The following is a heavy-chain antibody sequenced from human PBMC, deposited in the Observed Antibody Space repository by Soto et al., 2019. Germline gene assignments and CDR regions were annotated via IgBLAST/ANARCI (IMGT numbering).Heavy chain of an antibody. CDR2: IKQDGSEK. V-gene: IGHV3-7*01. CDR3: ARDQDDSSDAFAI. CDR1: GITFSNYW. J-gene: IGHJ3*02. D-gene: IGHD3-3*01. Sequence: EVHLVESGGGLVQPGGSLRLSCAASGITFSNYWMTWVRQAPGKGLEWVANIKQDGSEKYYVDSVKGRFTISRDNAKNSLYLQMNSLRAADTAVYYGARDQDDSSDAFAIWGQGTMVTVSS.